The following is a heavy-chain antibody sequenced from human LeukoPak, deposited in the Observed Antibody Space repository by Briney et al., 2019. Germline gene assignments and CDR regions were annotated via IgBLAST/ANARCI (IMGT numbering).Heavy chain of an antibody. V-gene: IGHV3-7*01. Sequence: GGSLRLSCAASGFTFSSYWMSWVRQAPGKGLEWVANIKQDGSEKYYVDSVKGRFTISRDNAKNSLYLQMNSLRAEDTAVYYCARECSGGSCYVDCWGQGTLVSVSS. D-gene: IGHD2-15*01. CDR1: GFTFSSYW. J-gene: IGHJ4*02. CDR2: IKQDGSEK. CDR3: ARECSGGSCYVDC.